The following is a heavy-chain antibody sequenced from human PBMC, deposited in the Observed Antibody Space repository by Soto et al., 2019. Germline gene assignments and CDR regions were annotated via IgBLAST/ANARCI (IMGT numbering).Heavy chain of an antibody. CDR1: GYSFTGHY. J-gene: IGHJ4*02. CDR2: INANSGGT. Sequence: ASVKVSCKASGYSFTGHYMHWVRQAPGQGLERMGWINANSGGTSYAQKFQGRVTMTRDTSTSTAYMELSRLRSDDTAVYYCAAVTGGVTLDYWGQGTLVTVSS. CDR3: AAVTGGVTLDY. V-gene: IGHV1-2*02. D-gene: IGHD6-19*01.